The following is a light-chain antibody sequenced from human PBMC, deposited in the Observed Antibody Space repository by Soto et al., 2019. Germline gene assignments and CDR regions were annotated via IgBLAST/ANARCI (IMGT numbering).Light chain of an antibody. J-gene: IGKJ4*01. CDR2: WAS. V-gene: IGKV4-1*01. Sequence: DIVMTQSPDSLAVSLGERATINCKSSQSVLYSSNNKNYLTWYQQKPEQPPKLLISWASTRESGVPERFSGSGSGTDFTRTISSLQAEDVAVYYCQQYYDSPLTFGGGTKVEIK. CDR1: QSVLYSSNNKNY. CDR3: QQYYDSPLT.